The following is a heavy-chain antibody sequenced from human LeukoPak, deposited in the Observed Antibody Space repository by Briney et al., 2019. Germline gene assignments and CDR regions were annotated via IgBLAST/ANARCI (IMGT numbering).Heavy chain of an antibody. J-gene: IGHJ4*02. CDR2: ISGSGGST. D-gene: IGHD3-3*01. V-gene: IGHV3-23*01. CDR1: GFTFSSYA. CDR3: ARAGSGYDFWSGYFPIPTDY. Sequence: GGSLRLSCAASGFTFSSYAMSWVRQAPGKGLEWVSAISGSGGSTYYADSVKGRFTISRDNSKNTLYLQMNSLRAEDTAVYYCARAGSGYDFWSGYFPIPTDYWGQGTLVTVSS.